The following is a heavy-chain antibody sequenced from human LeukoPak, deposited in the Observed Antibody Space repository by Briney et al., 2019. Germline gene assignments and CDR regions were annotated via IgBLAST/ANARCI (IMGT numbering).Heavy chain of an antibody. CDR1: GYSISSGYY. V-gene: IGHV4-38-2*02. J-gene: IGHJ4*02. CDR3: ARWLNEGYFDY. D-gene: IGHD1-1*01. Sequence: SETLSLTCTVSGYSISSGYYWGWIRQPPGKGLEWIGRIYHSGSTYYNPSLKSRVTISVDTSKNQFSLKLSSVTAADTAVYYCARWLNEGYFDYWGQGTLVTVSS. CDR2: IYHSGST.